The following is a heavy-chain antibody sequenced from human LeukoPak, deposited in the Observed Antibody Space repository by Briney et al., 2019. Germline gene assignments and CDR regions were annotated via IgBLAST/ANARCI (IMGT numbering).Heavy chain of an antibody. Sequence: PGGSLTLSCAASGFTFSYHWMTWVCQAPGKGLEWVANIKNDGAVKNYVDSVKGRFTISRDNAKNSLYLQMNSLRAEDTAVYYCAKDSYSKGDFWGQGVLVTVSS. J-gene: IGHJ4*02. CDR3: AKDSYSKGDF. D-gene: IGHD6-13*01. CDR2: IKNDGAVK. V-gene: IGHV3-7*01. CDR1: GFTFSYHW.